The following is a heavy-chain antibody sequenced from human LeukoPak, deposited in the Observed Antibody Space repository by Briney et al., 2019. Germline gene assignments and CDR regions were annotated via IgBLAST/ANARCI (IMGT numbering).Heavy chain of an antibody. D-gene: IGHD3-3*01. CDR1: GYTFTSYG. Sequence: ASVKVSCKASGYTFTSYGISWVRQAPGQGLEWMGWINTNTGNPTYAQGFTGRFVFSLDTSVSTAYLQISSLKAEDTAVYYCAREIVRIRSGGYIQPWGQGTLVTVSS. CDR2: INTNTGNP. CDR3: AREIVRIRSGGYIQP. J-gene: IGHJ4*02. V-gene: IGHV7-4-1*02.